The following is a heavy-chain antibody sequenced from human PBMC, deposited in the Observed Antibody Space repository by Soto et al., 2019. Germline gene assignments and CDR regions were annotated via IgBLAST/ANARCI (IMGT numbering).Heavy chain of an antibody. CDR1: GFTFSSYA. V-gene: IGHV3-30-3*01. CDR2: ISYDGSNK. Sequence: QVQLVESGGGVVQPGRSLRLSCAASGFTFSSYAMHWVRQAPGKGLEWVAVISYDGSNKYYADSVKGRFTISRDNSKNTLYLQMNSLRPEDTAVYYCARANYDFCSRYSSYFPPYYYYGMDVWGQGTTVTVSS. CDR3: ARANYDFCSRYSSYFPPYYYYGMDV. J-gene: IGHJ6*02. D-gene: IGHD3-3*01.